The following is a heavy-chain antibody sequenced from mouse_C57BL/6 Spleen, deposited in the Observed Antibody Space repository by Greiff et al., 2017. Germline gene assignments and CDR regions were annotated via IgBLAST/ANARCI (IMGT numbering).Heavy chain of an antibody. CDR1: GYSITSGYY. D-gene: IGHD2-4*01. CDR3: ARGDYDPFAY. CDR2: ISYDGSN. V-gene: IGHV3-6*01. Sequence: DVHLVESGPGLVKPSQSLSLTCSVTGYSITSGYYWNWIRQFPGNKLEWMGYISYDGSNNYNPSLKNRISITRDTSKNQFFLKLNSVTTEDTATYYCARGDYDPFAYWGQGTLVTVSA. J-gene: IGHJ3*01.